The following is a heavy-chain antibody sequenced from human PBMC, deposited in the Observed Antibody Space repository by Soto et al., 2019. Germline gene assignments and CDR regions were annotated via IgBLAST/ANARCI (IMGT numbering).Heavy chain of an antibody. V-gene: IGHV3-73*01. J-gene: IGHJ6*03. CDR1: GFTFSGSA. CDR3: SRQASDFWSGKPQYYMDV. Sequence: EVQLVESGGGSVQPGGSLKLSCAASGFTFSGSAMHWVRQASGKGLEWVGRIRSKPNNYATAYGASVKGRFTISRDDSKNTAYLQMNSLNNEDTAVYYCSRQASDFWSGKPQYYMDVWGKGTTVTVSS. CDR2: IRSKPNNYAT. D-gene: IGHD3-3*01.